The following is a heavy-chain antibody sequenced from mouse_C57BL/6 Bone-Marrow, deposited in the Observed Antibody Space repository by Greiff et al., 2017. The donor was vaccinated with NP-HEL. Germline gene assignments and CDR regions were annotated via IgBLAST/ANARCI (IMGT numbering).Heavy chain of an antibody. CDR2: IDPETGGT. V-gene: IGHV1-15*01. CDR3: TRRWDGYYDAY. D-gene: IGHD2-3*01. Sequence: QVHVKQSGAELVRPGASVTLSCKASGYTFTDYEMHWVKQTPVHGLEWIGAIDPETGGTAYNQKFKGKAILTADKSSSTAYMELRSLTSEDSAVYYCTRRWDGYYDAYWGQGTLVTVSA. CDR1: GYTFTDYE. J-gene: IGHJ3*01.